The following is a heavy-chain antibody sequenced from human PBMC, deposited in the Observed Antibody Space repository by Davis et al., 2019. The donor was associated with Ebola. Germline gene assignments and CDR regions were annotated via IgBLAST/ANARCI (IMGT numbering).Heavy chain of an antibody. V-gene: IGHV4-59*01. Sequence: SETLSLTCTVSGGSISSYYWSWIRQPPGKGLEWIGYIYYSGSTNYNPSLKSRVTISVDTSKNQFSLKLSSVTAADTAVYYCARAVGHYYDSSGYYSAYYFDYWGQGTLVTVSS. D-gene: IGHD3-22*01. J-gene: IGHJ4*02. CDR1: GGSISSYY. CDR3: ARAVGHYYDSSGYYSAYYFDY. CDR2: IYYSGST.